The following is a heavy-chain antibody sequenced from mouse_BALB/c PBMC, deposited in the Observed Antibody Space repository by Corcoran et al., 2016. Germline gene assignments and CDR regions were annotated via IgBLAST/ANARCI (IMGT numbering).Heavy chain of an antibody. CDR3: ARGDWYFDV. J-gene: IGHJ1*01. CDR1: GFNIKDTS. CDR2: IDPANGNT. Sequence: EVQLQQSGAALVKPGASVKLSCTASGFNIKDTSMHWVKQRPEQGLEWIGRIDPANGNTKYDPKFQGKATITADTSSNTAYLQLSSLTSEDTAVYYGARGDWYFDVWGAGTTVTVSS. V-gene: IGHV14-3*02.